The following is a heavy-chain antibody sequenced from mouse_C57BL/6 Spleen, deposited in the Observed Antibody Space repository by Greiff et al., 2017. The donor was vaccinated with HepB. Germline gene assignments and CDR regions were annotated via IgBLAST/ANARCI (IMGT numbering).Heavy chain of an antibody. Sequence: VQLQESGAELARPGASVKLSCKASGYTFTSYGISWVKQRTGQGLEWIGEIYPRSGNTYYNEKFKGKATLTADKSSSTAYMELRSLTSEDSAVYVGAREWVITTVVATDYAMDYWGQGTSVTVSS. J-gene: IGHJ4*01. CDR2: IYPRSGNT. CDR1: GYTFTSYG. CDR3: AREWVITTVVATDYAMDY. D-gene: IGHD1-1*01. V-gene: IGHV1-81*01.